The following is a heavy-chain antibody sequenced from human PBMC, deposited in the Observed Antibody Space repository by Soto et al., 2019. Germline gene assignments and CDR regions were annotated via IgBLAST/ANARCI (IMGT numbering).Heavy chain of an antibody. V-gene: IGHV1-69*02. D-gene: IGHD1-26*01. CDR3: AHGRWEESRDGVGGWFGP. CDR2: IIPIVGIV. CDR1: GGTFSSYT. J-gene: IGHJ5*02. Sequence: QVQLVQSGAEVTKPGSSVKVSCKASGGTFSSYTISWVRQAPGQGLEWMGRIIPIVGIVKYAQKFQGRVKITADKPTSTAYMELSSLRSEDTAVYYCAHGRWEESRDGVGGWFGPWGQGTLVTVSS.